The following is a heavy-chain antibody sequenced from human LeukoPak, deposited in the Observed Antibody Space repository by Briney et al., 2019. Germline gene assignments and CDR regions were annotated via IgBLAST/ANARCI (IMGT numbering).Heavy chain of an antibody. V-gene: IGHV3-53*01. D-gene: IGHD6-19*01. CDR2: IYSGGST. CDR1: GFTVSSYY. Sequence: GGSLRLSCAASGFTVSSYYMSWVRQAPGKGLEWVSVIYSGGSTYYADSLKGRFTISRDNSKNTLYLQMNSLIAEDTAVYYCATNIGSSGWYGGSFDYWGQGTLVTVSS. CDR3: ATNIGSSGWYGGSFDY. J-gene: IGHJ4*02.